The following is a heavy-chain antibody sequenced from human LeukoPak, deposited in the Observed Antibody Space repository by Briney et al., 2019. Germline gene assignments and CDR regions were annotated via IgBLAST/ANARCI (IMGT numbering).Heavy chain of an antibody. D-gene: IGHD1-14*01. J-gene: IGHJ4*02. CDR3: ARLRYNRYYFDY. CDR1: GGSISSSSYY. CDR2: IYYSGST. Sequence: SETLSLTCTVSGGSISSSSYYWGWIRQPPGKGLEWIGSIYYSGSTYYNPSLKSRVTISVDTSKNQFSLKLSSVTAADTAVYYCARLRYNRYYFDYWAREPWSPSPQ. V-gene: IGHV4-39*01.